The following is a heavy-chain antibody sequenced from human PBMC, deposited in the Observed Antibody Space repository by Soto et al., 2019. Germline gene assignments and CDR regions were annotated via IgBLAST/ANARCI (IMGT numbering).Heavy chain of an antibody. Sequence: GGSLRLSCAASGFTFDDYTMHWVRQAPGKGLEWVSLISWDGGSTYYADSVKGRFTISRDNSKNSLYLQMNSLRTEDTALYYCAKAYGGGYSSSWYYFDYWGQGTMVTVSS. V-gene: IGHV3-43*01. D-gene: IGHD6-13*01. CDR3: AKAYGGGYSSSWYYFDY. J-gene: IGHJ4*02. CDR1: GFTFDDYT. CDR2: ISWDGGST.